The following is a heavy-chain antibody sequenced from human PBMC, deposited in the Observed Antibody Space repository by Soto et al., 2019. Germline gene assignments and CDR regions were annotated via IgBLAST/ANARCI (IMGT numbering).Heavy chain of an antibody. CDR1: GCSFSSYW. D-gene: IGHD2-15*01. J-gene: IGHJ6*02. CDR3: ARSGYYCSGGSCYSPYYYYGPDV. V-gene: IGHV5-51*01. CDR2: IYPSDSET. Sequence: GESLKISCKASGCSFSSYWIGWVRQMPGKGLEWMGIIYPSDSETIYSPSFQGQVTISADKSIRTAYLQWSSLQASDTAMYFCARSGYYCSGGSCYSPYYYYGPDVWGQGTTVTVSS.